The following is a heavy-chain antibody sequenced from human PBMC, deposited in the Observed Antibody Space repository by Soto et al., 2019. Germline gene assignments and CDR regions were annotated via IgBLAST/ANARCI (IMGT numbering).Heavy chain of an antibody. D-gene: IGHD3-22*01. V-gene: IGHV1-18*01. CDR1: GYTFTSYG. J-gene: IGHJ6*02. CDR3: ARGKDDSSGYYLDYYYYGMDV. CDR2: ISAYNGNT. Sequence: ASVKVSCKASGYTFTSYGISWVRQAPGQGLEWMGWISAYNGNTNYAQELQGRVTMTTDTSTSTAYMELRSLRSDDTAVYYCARGKDDSSGYYLDYYYYGMDVWGQGTTVTVSS.